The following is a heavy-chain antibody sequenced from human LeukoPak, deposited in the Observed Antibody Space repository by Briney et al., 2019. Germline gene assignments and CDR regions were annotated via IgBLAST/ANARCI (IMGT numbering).Heavy chain of an antibody. Sequence: GESLKISCKGSGYRFTSYWIGWVRQMPGKGLEWMGIIYPGDSDTRYSPSFQGQVTISADKSISTAYLQWSSLKASDTAMYYCARYGRDQGEVGALAFDIWGQGTMVTVSS. J-gene: IGHJ3*02. D-gene: IGHD1-26*01. CDR2: IYPGDSDT. CDR1: GYRFTSYW. CDR3: ARYGRDQGEVGALAFDI. V-gene: IGHV5-51*01.